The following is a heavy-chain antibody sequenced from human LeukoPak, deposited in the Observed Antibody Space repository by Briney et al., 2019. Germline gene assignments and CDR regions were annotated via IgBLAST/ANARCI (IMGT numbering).Heavy chain of an antibody. Sequence: GGSLTLSCAASGLTFKSYAMSWVRQAPGKGLEWVSGISDSGTTTHYAGSVKGRFTISRDNSKNTLYLQMNSLRAEDTAVYYCAKDKAAAPTPYYFDYWGQGSLVTVSS. CDR1: GLTFKSYA. J-gene: IGHJ4*02. V-gene: IGHV3-23*01. CDR3: AKDKAAAPTPYYFDY. D-gene: IGHD6-13*01. CDR2: ISDSGTTT.